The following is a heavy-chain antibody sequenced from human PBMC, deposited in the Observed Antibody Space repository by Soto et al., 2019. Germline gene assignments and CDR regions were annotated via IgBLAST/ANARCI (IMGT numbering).Heavy chain of an antibody. J-gene: IGHJ4*02. CDR3: VRDLDGSGSYYTDY. V-gene: IGHV1-18*01. D-gene: IGHD3-10*01. CDR2: ISRHNGNT. Sequence: ASVKVSCKASGYVFISYGISWVRQAPGQGLEWMGWISRHNGNTHYAQKFQGRVTMTTDASTSTAYMELRSLRSDDTAVYYCVRDLDGSGSYYTDYWGQGTLVTVSS. CDR1: GYVFISYG.